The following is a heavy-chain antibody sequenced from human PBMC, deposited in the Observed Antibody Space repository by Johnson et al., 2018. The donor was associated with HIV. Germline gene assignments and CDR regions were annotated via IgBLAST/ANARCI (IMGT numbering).Heavy chain of an antibody. V-gene: IGHV3-30*02. J-gene: IGHJ3*02. CDR2: IRYDGSNK. CDR1: GFTFSNYG. D-gene: IGHD2-21*02. CDR3: AKTIVVVTADAFDI. Sequence: QVQLVESGGGLVQPGGSLRLSCAASGFTFSNYGMHWVRQAPGKGLEWVAFIRYDGSNKYYADSVKGRFTISRDNSKNTLYLQMNSLRAEDTAVYYCAKTIVVVTADAFDIWGQGTMVTVSS.